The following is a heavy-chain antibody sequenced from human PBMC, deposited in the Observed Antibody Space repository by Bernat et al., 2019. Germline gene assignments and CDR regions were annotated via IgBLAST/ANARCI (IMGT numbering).Heavy chain of an antibody. J-gene: IGHJ3*02. CDR1: GGTFSSYT. CDR2: IIPIVGIV. V-gene: IGHV1-69*02. Sequence: QVQLVQSGAEVKKPGSSVKVSCEASGGTFSSYTITWVRQPPGQGLEWMGRIIPIVGIVNYAHNFQGRVTITADKSTSTAYMQLSSLRSEDTAVYYCATSVSFNTAFDIWGQGTVVTVSS. CDR3: ATSVSFNTAFDI.